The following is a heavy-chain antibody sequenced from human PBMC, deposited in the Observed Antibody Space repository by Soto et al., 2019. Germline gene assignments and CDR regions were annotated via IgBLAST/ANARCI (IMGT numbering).Heavy chain of an antibody. CDR1: GLTFDDYG. CDR3: ARDYSNRPDDSLDI. V-gene: IGHV3-20*04. D-gene: IGHD4-4*01. CDR2: INWNGERT. J-gene: IGHJ3*02. Sequence: PGGSLRLSCAASGLTFDDYGMTWVRQVPGKGLEWVSGINWNGERTNYADSVKGRFTISRDNAKNSLYLQMNSLRAEDTALYFCARDYSNRPDDSLDIWGKGTMVTVSS.